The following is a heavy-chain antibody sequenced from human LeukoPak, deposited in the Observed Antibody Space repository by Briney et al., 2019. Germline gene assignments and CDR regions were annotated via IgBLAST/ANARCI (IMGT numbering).Heavy chain of an antibody. Sequence: SETLSLTCTVSGGSISSYYWSWIRQPAGKGLEWIGRIYTSGSTNYNPSLKSQVTMSVDTSKNQFSLKLSSVTAADTAVYYCARDINMVRGVIITDWGQGTLVTVSS. J-gene: IGHJ4*02. CDR3: ARDINMVRGVIITD. V-gene: IGHV4-4*07. CDR2: IYTSGST. CDR1: GGSISSYY. D-gene: IGHD3-10*01.